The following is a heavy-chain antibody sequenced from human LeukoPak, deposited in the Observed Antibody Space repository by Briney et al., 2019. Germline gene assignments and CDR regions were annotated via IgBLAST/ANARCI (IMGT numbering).Heavy chain of an antibody. CDR1: GYSFTNYW. Sequence: GESLKISCKGSGYSFTNYWISWVRQMPGKGLEWMGRIDPSDSYANYSPSFQGHVTVSVDKSISTAYLQWSSLKASDTAVYYCARSDGMDVWGKGTTVTVSS. CDR3: ARSDGMDV. CDR2: IDPSDSYA. J-gene: IGHJ6*04. V-gene: IGHV5-10-1*01.